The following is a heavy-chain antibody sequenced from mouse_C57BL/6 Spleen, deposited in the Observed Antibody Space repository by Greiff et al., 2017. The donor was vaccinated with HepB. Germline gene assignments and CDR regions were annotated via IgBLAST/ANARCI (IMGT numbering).Heavy chain of an antibody. CDR3: ARETVVAPVDY. CDR2: ISDGGSYT. Sequence: EVHLVESGGGLVKPGGSLKLSCAASGFTFSSYAMSWVRQTPEKRLEWVATISDGGSYTYYPDNVKGRFTISRDNAKNNLYLQMSHLKSEDTAMYYCARETVVAPVDYWGQGTSVTVSS. D-gene: IGHD1-1*01. V-gene: IGHV5-4*01. J-gene: IGHJ4*01. CDR1: GFTFSSYA.